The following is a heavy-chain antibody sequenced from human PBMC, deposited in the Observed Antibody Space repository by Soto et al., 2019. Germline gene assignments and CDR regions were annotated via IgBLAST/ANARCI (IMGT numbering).Heavy chain of an antibody. J-gene: IGHJ4*02. CDR2: IWYDGSNE. D-gene: IGHD5-18*01. Sequence: QVQLVESGGGVVQPGRSLRLSCAVSGFRFNGYAMHWVRQAPGKGLEWVAVIWYDGSNENYADSVKGRFTISRDNSKNTVYLLMTSLRAEDRAVYYCASAGGYNYGEQTFDYWGQGTLVTVSP. CDR3: ASAGGYNYGEQTFDY. V-gene: IGHV3-33*01. CDR1: GFRFNGYA.